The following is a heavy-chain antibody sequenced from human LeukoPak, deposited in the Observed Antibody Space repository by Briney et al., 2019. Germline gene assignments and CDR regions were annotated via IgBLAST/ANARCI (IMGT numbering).Heavy chain of an antibody. CDR1: GFTVSSNY. D-gene: IGHD1-1*01. V-gene: IGHV3-66*01. CDR2: IYSGGST. CDR3: ASNPWNDAFDI. J-gene: IGHJ3*02. Sequence: PGGSLRLSCAASGFTVSSNYMSWVRQAPGKGLEWVSVIYSGGSTYYADSVKGRFTISRDNSKNTLYLQMNSLRAEDTAVYYCASNPWNDAFDIWGQGTMVTVSS.